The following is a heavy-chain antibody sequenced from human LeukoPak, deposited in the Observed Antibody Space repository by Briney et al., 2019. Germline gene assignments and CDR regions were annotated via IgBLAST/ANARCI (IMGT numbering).Heavy chain of an antibody. Sequence: ASVTVSCKASGYTFTSYFMHWVRQAPGQGLDWMGVINSSGGGTSYAQKFQGRVTMTRDTSTSTVYMELSSLRSEDTAVYYCARASYYYDFSFWGQGTLVTVSS. D-gene: IGHD3-22*01. CDR1: GYTFTSYF. CDR2: INSSGGGT. J-gene: IGHJ4*02. V-gene: IGHV1-46*01. CDR3: ARASYYYDFSF.